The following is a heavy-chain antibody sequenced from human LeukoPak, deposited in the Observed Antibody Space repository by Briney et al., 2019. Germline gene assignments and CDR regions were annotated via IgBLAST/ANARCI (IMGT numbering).Heavy chain of an antibody. CDR2: IRYDGSNK. D-gene: IGHD2-2*01. V-gene: IGHV3-30*02. Sequence: GGSLRLSCAASGFTFSSYGMHWVRQAPGKGLEWVAFIRYDGSNKYYADSVKGRFTISRDNSKNTLYLQMNSLRAEDTAVYYCAKDIGDCSSTRYCRYYFDYWGQGTLVTVSS. J-gene: IGHJ4*02. CDR3: AKDIGDCSSTRYCRYYFDY. CDR1: GFTFSSYG.